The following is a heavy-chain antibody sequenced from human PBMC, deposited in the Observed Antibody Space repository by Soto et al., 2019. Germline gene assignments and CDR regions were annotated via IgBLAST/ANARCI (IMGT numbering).Heavy chain of an antibody. CDR3: ARWFGDGDFSGPRAGAFDI. D-gene: IGHD3-16*02. CDR2: ISSSSSYI. CDR1: GFTFSSYS. J-gene: IGHJ3*02. V-gene: IGHV3-21*01. Sequence: EVQLVESGGGLVKPGGSLRLSCAASGFTFSSYSMNWVRQAPGKGLEWVSSISSSSSYIYYADSVKGRFTISRDTAKNSLYLQMNSLRAEDTAVYDGARWFGDGDFSGPRAGAFDIWGQGTMVTVSS.